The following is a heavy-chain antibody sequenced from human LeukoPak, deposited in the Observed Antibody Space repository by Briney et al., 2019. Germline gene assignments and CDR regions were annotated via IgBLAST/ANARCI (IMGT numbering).Heavy chain of an antibody. CDR3: ARDPSRYCSGGGCYSDDYMDV. J-gene: IGHJ6*03. CDR1: GFTFSSYW. Sequence: PGGSLRLSCAASGFTFSSYWMHWVRQAPGKGLVWVSRINSDGSNTNYADSVKGRFTISRDNAKNTLYLEMNSLRGEDTALYYCARDPSRYCSGGGCYSDDYMDVWGKGTTVTVSS. D-gene: IGHD2-15*01. V-gene: IGHV3-74*01. CDR2: INSDGSNT.